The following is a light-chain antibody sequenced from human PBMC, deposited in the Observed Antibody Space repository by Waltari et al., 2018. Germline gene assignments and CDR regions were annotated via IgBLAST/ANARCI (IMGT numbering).Light chain of an antibody. Sequence: DIQMTQSPSTLSASVGDRVTITCRASQSISRWLAWYQQKPGKAPNLLIYKASTLESGVPSRFSGSGSGTEFTLTISSLQSDYFATYYCQNYNSYSGTWTFGQGTKVEIK. CDR3: QNYNSYSGTWT. V-gene: IGKV1-5*03. CDR1: QSISRW. J-gene: IGKJ1*01. CDR2: KAS.